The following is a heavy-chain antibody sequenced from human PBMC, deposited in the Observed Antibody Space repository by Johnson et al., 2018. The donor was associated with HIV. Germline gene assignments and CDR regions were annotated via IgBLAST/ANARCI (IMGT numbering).Heavy chain of an antibody. D-gene: IGHD6-13*01. Sequence: QVQLVESGGGVVRPGGSLRLSCAASGFTFNDYGMSWVRQAPGKGLEWVAVIWYDGSNKNYTESVKGRFSISRDNSKNTLYLQMNSLRAGDTAVYYCARHKGQQYDTFDIWGQGTMVTVSS. CDR3: ARHKGQQYDTFDI. CDR1: GFTFNDYG. V-gene: IGHV3-33*08. CDR2: IWYDGSNK. J-gene: IGHJ3*02.